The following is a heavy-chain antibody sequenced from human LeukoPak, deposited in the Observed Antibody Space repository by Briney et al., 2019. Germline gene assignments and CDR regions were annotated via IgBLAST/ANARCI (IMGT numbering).Heavy chain of an antibody. Sequence: GGSLRLSCAASGFTFSSYAMSWVRQAPGKGLEWVSYISSSGSTIYYADSVKGRFTISRDNAKNSLYLQMNSLRAEDTAVYYCAKSKATVVIDYWGQGTLVTVSS. J-gene: IGHJ4*02. CDR2: ISSSGSTI. CDR3: AKSKATVVIDY. CDR1: GFTFSSYA. D-gene: IGHD4-23*01. V-gene: IGHV3-48*04.